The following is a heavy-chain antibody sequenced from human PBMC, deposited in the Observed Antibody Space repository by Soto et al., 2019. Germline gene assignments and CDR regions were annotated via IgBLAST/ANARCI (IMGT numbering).Heavy chain of an antibody. CDR1: GYSFSSYW. CDR2: IYPGDSDT. CDR3: ARHGRADYYYGMDV. V-gene: IGHV5-51*01. Sequence: LKLSCQGSGYSFSSYWSGWVRQMPGKGLEWMGIIYPGDSDTRYSPSFQGQVTISADKSISTAYLQWNSLKASDTAMYYCARHGRADYYYGMDVWGQGTTVNVSS. J-gene: IGHJ6*02. D-gene: IGHD1-26*01.